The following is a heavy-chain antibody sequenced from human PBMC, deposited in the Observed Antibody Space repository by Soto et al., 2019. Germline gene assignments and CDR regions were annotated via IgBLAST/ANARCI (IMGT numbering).Heavy chain of an antibody. J-gene: IGHJ6*02. CDR1: GYTFTSYG. V-gene: IGHV1-18*01. CDR3: ARALPAGPWIAYYYYYGMDV. D-gene: IGHD2-21*01. Sequence: QVQLVQSGAEVKKPGASVKVSCKASGYTFTSYGISWVRQAPGQGLEWMGWISAYNGNTNYAQKLQGRVTMTTDTSTSTAYMELRSLRSDDTAVYYCARALPAGPWIAYYYYYGMDVWGQGTTVTVSS. CDR2: ISAYNGNT.